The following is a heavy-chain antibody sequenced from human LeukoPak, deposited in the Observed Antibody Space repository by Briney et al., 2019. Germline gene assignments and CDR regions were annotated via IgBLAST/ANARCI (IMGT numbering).Heavy chain of an antibody. Sequence: GASVKVSCKASGYTFTSYYMHWVRQAPGQGLEWMGIINPSGGSTSYAQKFQGRVTMTRDTSTSTVYMELSSLRSEDTAVYYCARGSGWNASHRKRYYFDYWGQGTLVTVSS. CDR2: INPSGGST. D-gene: IGHD1-1*01. V-gene: IGHV1-46*01. CDR1: GYTFTSYY. J-gene: IGHJ4*02. CDR3: ARGSGWNASHRKRYYFDY.